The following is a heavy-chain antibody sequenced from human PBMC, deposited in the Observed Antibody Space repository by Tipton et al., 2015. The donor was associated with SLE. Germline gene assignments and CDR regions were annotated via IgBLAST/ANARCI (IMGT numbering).Heavy chain of an antibody. Sequence: TLSLTCAVYGGSFSGYYWSWIRQPPGKGLKWIGYIYYSGSTNYNPSLKSRVTISVDTSKNQFSLKLSSVTAADTAVYYCAREGITIRAFDIWGQGTMVTVSS. D-gene: IGHD3-10*01. CDR3: AREGITIRAFDI. CDR2: IYYSGST. CDR1: GGSFSGYY. V-gene: IGHV4-59*01. J-gene: IGHJ3*02.